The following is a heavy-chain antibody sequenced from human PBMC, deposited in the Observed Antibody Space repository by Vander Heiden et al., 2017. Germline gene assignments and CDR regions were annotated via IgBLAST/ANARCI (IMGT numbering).Heavy chain of an antibody. V-gene: IGHV1-2*02. D-gene: IGHD2-2*01. Sequence: QVQLVQSGAEVKKPGASVKVSCKASGYTFTGYYMHWVRQAPGQGLEWMGWINPNSGGTNYAQKVQGRVTMTRDTSISTAYMELSRLRSDDTAVYYCARGVISTSLLGWFDPWGQGTLVTVSS. J-gene: IGHJ5*02. CDR2: INPNSGGT. CDR3: ARGVISTSLLGWFDP. CDR1: GYTFTGYY.